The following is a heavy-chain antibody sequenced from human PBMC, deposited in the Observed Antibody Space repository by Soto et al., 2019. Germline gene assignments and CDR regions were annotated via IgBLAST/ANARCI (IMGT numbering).Heavy chain of an antibody. CDR3: ARDGHEQLGAFDI. CDR1: GFTFSSYW. Sequence: GESLKISCAASGFTFSSYWMSWVRQAPGKGLEWVANIKQDGSEKYYVDSVKGRFTISRDNAKNSLYLQMNSLRAEDSAVYYCARDGHEQLGAFDIWGQGTMVTVSS. D-gene: IGHD6-6*01. J-gene: IGHJ3*02. CDR2: IKQDGSEK. V-gene: IGHV3-7*03.